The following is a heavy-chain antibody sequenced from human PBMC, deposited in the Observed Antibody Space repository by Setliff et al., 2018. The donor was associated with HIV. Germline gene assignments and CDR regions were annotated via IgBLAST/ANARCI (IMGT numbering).Heavy chain of an antibody. CDR2: INPRSGVT. CDR1: GYPFADHY. D-gene: IGHD3-3*02. Sequence: GASVKVSCKSSGYPFADHYLHWVRQAPGQGLQWMGWINPRSGVTKYAQNFQGRFIMTTDTAINTAYMQLGRLTSDDTALYYCARDSGTNDHFLSPYYGALDFWGLGTLVAVSS. J-gene: IGHJ4*02. CDR3: ARDSGTNDHFLSPYYGALDF. V-gene: IGHV1-2*02.